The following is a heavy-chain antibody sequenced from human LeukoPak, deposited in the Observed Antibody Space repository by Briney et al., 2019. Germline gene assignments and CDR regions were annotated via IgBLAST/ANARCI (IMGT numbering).Heavy chain of an antibody. CDR2: IYQGGNT. D-gene: IGHD2/OR15-2a*01. J-gene: IGHJ4*02. CDR1: GYSISSGYY. V-gene: IGHV4-38-2*02. Sequence: KPSETLSLTCTVSGYSISSGYYWGWIRQPPGKGLEWIGSIYQGGNTYYNPSLKSRVAISVDSSKNQFSLRLRSLTAADTAVYYCARQLGGSGPYFQFDSWGQGTLVTVSS. CDR3: ARQLGGSGPYFQFDS.